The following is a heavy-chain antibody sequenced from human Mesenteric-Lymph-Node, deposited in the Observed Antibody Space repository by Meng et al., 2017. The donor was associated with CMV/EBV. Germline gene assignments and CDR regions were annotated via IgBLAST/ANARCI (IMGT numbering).Heavy chain of an antibody. CDR2: IYSGGST. J-gene: IGHJ6*02. CDR3: AVDSGTSYYYFGMDV. Sequence: GESLKISCAASGFTVSSNYMSWVRQAPGKGLEWVSVIYSGGSTYYADSVKGRFTFSRDSSKNTLYLQMNSLRAEDTAVYYCAVDSGTSYYYFGMDVWGQGTTVTVSS. CDR1: GFTVSSNY. D-gene: IGHD1-1*01. V-gene: IGHV3-53*01.